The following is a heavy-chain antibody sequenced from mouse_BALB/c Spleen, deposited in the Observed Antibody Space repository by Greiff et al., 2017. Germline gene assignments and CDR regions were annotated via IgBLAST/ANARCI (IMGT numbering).Heavy chain of an antibody. Sequence: VKLVESGGGLVKPGGSLKLSCAASGFTFSSYAMSWVRQSPEKRLEWVAEISSGGSYPYYPDTVTGRFTISRDNAKNTLYLEMSSLRSEDTAMYYCARDRGYGNYYAMDYWGQGTSVTVSS. CDR1: GFTFSSYA. CDR3: ARDRGYGNYYAMDY. V-gene: IGHV5-9-4*01. J-gene: IGHJ4*01. D-gene: IGHD2-10*02. CDR2: ISSGGSYP.